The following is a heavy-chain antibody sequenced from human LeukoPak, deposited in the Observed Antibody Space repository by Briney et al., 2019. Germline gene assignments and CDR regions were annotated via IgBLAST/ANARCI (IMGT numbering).Heavy chain of an antibody. Sequence: SETLSLTCTVSSGSTSSDYWSWIRQSPGKGLEWIGYVYNSGDTGNNPSLKSRVTISLDTSKNQFSLKLSSVSAADTAIYYCARLKLGAYFDLWGRGTLVTVSS. D-gene: IGHD3-16*01. CDR2: VYNSGDT. J-gene: IGHJ2*01. CDR1: SGSTSSDY. V-gene: IGHV4-59*08. CDR3: ARLKLGAYFDL.